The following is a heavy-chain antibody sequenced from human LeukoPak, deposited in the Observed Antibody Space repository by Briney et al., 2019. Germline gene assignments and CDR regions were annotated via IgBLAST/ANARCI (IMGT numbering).Heavy chain of an antibody. CDR2: IHHSGTT. J-gene: IGHJ4*02. CDR3: ARLGVVATINNYFDY. V-gene: IGHV4-39*07. Sequence: PSETLSLTCTASGGSISSSSYYWGWIRQPPGKGLEWIGEIHHSGTTNYNPSLKSRVTISLDKSKNQFSLKLSSVTAADTAMYYCARLGVVATINNYFDYWGQGTLVTVSS. CDR1: GGSISSSSYY. D-gene: IGHD5-12*01.